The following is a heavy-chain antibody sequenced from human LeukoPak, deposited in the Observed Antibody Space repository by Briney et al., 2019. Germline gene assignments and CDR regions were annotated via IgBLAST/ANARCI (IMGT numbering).Heavy chain of an antibody. D-gene: IGHD2-2*01. V-gene: IGHV3-23*01. Sequence: PGGSLRLSCAASGFTFSSYAMSWFRQAPGKGLEWVSAISGSGGSTYYADSVKGRFTISRDNYKNTLYLQMNSLRAEDTAVYYCAKDSPPRRPFFVVAVDFFDYWGQGTLVTVSS. J-gene: IGHJ4*02. CDR1: GFTFSSYA. CDR2: ISGSGGST. CDR3: AKDSPPRRPFFVVAVDFFDY.